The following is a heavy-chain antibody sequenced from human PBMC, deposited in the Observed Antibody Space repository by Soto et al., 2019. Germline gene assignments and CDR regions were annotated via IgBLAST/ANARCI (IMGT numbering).Heavy chain of an antibody. J-gene: IGHJ5*02. V-gene: IGHV1-46*03. CDR2: INPSGGST. D-gene: IGHD2-2*01. CDR3: ARVDIVVVPAAISKVLGLDP. Sequence: ASVKVSCKASGYTFTSYYMHWVRQAPGQGLEWMGIINPSGGSTSYAQKFQGRVTMTRDTSTSTVYMELSSLRSEDTAVYYCARVDIVVVPAAISKVLGLDPWGQGTLVTVSS. CDR1: GYTFTSYY.